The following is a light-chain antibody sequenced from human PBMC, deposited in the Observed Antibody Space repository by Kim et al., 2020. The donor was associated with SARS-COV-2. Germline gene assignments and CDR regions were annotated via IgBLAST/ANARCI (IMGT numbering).Light chain of an antibody. J-gene: IGLJ2*01. CDR1: ALPKQY. CDR3: QSADSSGTYGV. Sequence: SYELTQPPSVSVSPGQTARITCSGDALPKQYAYWYQQKPGQAPVLVIYKDSERPSGIPERFSGPSSGTTVTLTISGVQAEDEADYYCQSADSSGTYGVFGGGTKLTVL. V-gene: IGLV3-25*03. CDR2: KDS.